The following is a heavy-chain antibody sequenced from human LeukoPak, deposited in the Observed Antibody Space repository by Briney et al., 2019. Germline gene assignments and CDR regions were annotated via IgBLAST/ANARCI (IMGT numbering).Heavy chain of an antibody. V-gene: IGHV4-4*07. CDR2: IYTSRST. CDR3: ARDNEAAVVVPAAMRAYYYYYYMDV. Sequence: SETLSHTCTVSGGSISSYYWSWIRQPAGKGLEWIGRIYTSRSTNYNPSLKSRVTMSVDTSKNQFSLKLSSVTAADTAVYYCARDNEAAVVVPAAMRAYYYYYYMDVWGKGTTVTVSS. D-gene: IGHD2-2*01. J-gene: IGHJ6*03. CDR1: GGSISSYY.